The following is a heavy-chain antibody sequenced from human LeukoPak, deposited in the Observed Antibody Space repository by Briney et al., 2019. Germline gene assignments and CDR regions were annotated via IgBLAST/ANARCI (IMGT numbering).Heavy chain of an antibody. CDR1: GFSFSSYW. J-gene: IGHJ4*02. V-gene: IGHV3-7*01. Sequence: GGSLRLSCAASGFSFSSYWMTWVRQAPGKGLEWVANIKQDGSQKYYVDSVKGRFAISRDNAKNSLYLQMNSLRAEDTAVYYCVSTGSQLDYWGQGTLVTVSS. CDR3: VSTGSQLDY. CDR2: IKQDGSQK. D-gene: IGHD2-2*01.